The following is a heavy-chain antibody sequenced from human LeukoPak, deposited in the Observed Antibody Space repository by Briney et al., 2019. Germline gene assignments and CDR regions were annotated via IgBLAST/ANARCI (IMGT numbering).Heavy chain of an antibody. CDR3: ASPISGQSFDI. J-gene: IGHJ3*02. CDR1: GFSVSNNY. CDR2: IYPGGST. V-gene: IGHV3-53*01. D-gene: IGHD6-19*01. Sequence: PGGSLRLSRAASGFSVSNNYMTWVRQAPGKGLEWVAVIYPGGSTYYADFVKGRFTISRDNSKNTMYLQMNSLRAEDMAVYYCASPISGQSFDIWGQGTMVTVSS.